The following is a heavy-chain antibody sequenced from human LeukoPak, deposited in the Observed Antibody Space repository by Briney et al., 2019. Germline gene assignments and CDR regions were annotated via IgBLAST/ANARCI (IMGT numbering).Heavy chain of an antibody. CDR2: INHSGST. CDR1: GGSFSGYY. Sequence: PSETLSLTCAVYGGSFSGYYWSWIRQPPGKGLEWIGEINHSGSTNYNPSLKSRVTISVDTSKNQFSLKLSSVTAADTAVYYCAGPGKSVFDYWGQGTLVTVSS. V-gene: IGHV4-34*01. J-gene: IGHJ4*02. CDR3: AGPGKSVFDY.